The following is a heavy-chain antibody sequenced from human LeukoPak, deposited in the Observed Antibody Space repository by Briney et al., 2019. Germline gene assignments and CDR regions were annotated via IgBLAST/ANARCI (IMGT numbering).Heavy chain of an antibody. CDR1: GFTFSSYS. D-gene: IGHD3-10*01. CDR3: ARDGWFGDYNWFDP. V-gene: IGHV3-48*01. J-gene: IGHJ5*02. CDR2: ISSASNTI. Sequence: GESLRLSCAASGFTFSSYSMNWVRQAPGKGLEWVSYISSASNTIYYADSVKGRFTISRDNAKNSLYLQINSLRAEDTAMYYCARDGWFGDYNWFDPWGQGTLVTVSS.